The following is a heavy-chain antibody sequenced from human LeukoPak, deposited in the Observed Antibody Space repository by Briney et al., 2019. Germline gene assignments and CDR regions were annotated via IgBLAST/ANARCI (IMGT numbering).Heavy chain of an antibody. J-gene: IGHJ4*02. Sequence: PSETLSPTCTVSGGSISSGDYYWSWIRQPPGKGLEWIGYIYYSGSTYYNPSLKSRVTISVDTSKNQFSLKLSSVTAADTAVYYCARGNFWSGYPYFDYWGQGTLVTVSS. CDR2: IYYSGST. CDR1: GGSISSGDYY. CDR3: ARGNFWSGYPYFDY. D-gene: IGHD3-3*01. V-gene: IGHV4-30-4*01.